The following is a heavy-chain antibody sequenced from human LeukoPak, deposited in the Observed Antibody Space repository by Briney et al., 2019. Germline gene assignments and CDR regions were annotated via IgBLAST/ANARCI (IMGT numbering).Heavy chain of an antibody. CDR1: GGSISGFY. J-gene: IGHJ4*02. V-gene: IGHV4-4*07. Sequence: SETLSLTCTVSGGSISGFYWNWIRQAAGKGLEWIGRIYTGGSTDYNPSLKSRVTMSTDTSKKQFSLKLRSVTAADTAVYYCAREPLDSPFDFWGQGTLVTVSS. CDR3: AREPLDSPFDF. CDR2: IYTGGST. D-gene: IGHD1-1*01.